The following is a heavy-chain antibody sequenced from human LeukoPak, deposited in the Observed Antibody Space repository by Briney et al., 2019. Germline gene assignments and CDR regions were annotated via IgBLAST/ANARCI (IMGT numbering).Heavy chain of an antibody. Sequence: GGSLRLSCAASGFTVSTNYMSWVRQAPGKGLEWVSIIYSSGSTYYANSVKGRFTISRDNSKNTLYLQMNSLRAEDTAVYYCARAGHADSFDYWGQGALVTVSS. CDR1: GFTVSTNY. V-gene: IGHV3-53*01. J-gene: IGHJ4*02. CDR3: ARAGHADSFDY. CDR2: IYSSGST. D-gene: IGHD2-21*01.